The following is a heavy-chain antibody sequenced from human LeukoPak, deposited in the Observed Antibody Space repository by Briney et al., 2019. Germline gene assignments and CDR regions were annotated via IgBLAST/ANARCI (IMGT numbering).Heavy chain of an antibody. J-gene: IGHJ6*03. CDR2: INHSGST. Sequence: TSETLSLTCAVYGGSFSGYYWSWIRQPPGKGLEWIGEINHSGSTNYNPSLKSRVTISVDTSKNQFSLKLSSVTAADTAVYYCARLPLYVPRPKAQPPLYYYYYMDVWGKGTTVTVSS. D-gene: IGHD2-8*01. CDR1: GGSFSGYY. CDR3: ARLPLYVPRPKAQPPLYYYYYMDV. V-gene: IGHV4-34*01.